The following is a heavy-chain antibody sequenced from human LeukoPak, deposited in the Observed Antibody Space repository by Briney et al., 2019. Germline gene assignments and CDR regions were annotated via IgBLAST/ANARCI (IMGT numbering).Heavy chain of an antibody. CDR2: IIPIFGTA. V-gene: IGHV1-69*06. J-gene: IGHJ3*02. CDR1: GDSFNNYP. D-gene: IGHD4-11*01. Sequence: SVKVSCKASGDSFNNYPIHWVRQAPGQGLEWMGGIIPIFGTANYAQKFQGRVTITADKSTSTAYMELSSLRSEDTAVYYCAREKTRGRAFDIWGQGTMVTVSS. CDR3: AREKTRGRAFDI.